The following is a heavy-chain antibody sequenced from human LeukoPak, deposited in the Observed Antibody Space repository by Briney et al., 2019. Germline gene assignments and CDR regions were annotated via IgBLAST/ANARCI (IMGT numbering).Heavy chain of an antibody. CDR1: GYTFTSYG. CDR2: ISAYNGNT. J-gene: IGHJ4*02. CDR3: ARGTITFGGVIVKFDY. D-gene: IGHD3-16*02. Sequence: ASVKVSCKASGYTFTSYGISWVRQAPGQGLEWMGWISAYNGNTNYAQELQGRVTMTTDTSTSTAYMELRSLRSDDTAVYYCARGTITFGGVIVKFDYWGQGTLVTVSS. V-gene: IGHV1-18*04.